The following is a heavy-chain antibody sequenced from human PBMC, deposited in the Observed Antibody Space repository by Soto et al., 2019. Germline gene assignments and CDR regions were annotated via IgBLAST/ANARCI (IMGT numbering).Heavy chain of an antibody. D-gene: IGHD1-1*01. V-gene: IGHV3-15*01. CDR1: GLPFSQAW. CDR3: TTDEEDNGNAGDFDY. CDR2: AKDKGTT. J-gene: IGHJ4*02. Sequence: EVHLVESGGGLVKPGGSLRLSCAASGLPFSQAWMSWVRQAPGKGLEWVGRAKDKGTTDYAAPVKDRFTISRDDSQNMVYLQMDSLKTEDTAVYYCTTDEEDNGNAGDFDYWGQGTLVTVSS.